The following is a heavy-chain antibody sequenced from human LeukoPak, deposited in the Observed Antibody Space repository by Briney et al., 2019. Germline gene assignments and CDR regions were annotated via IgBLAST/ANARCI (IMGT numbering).Heavy chain of an antibody. CDR2: ISGSGGST. CDR3: AKIRTLAPTPRKSVLEPVDY. J-gene: IGHJ4*02. V-gene: IGHV3-23*01. Sequence: KSGGSLRLSCAASGFTFSSYAMSWVRQAPGKGLEWVSAISGSGGSTYYADSVKGRFTISRDNSKNTLYLQMNSLRAEDTAVSYCAKIRTLAPTPRKSVLEPVDYWGQGTLVTVSS. D-gene: IGHD1-1*01. CDR1: GFTFSSYA.